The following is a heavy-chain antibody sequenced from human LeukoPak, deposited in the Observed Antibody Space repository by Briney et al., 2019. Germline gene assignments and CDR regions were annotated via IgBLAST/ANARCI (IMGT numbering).Heavy chain of an antibody. CDR3: AKRLGYSSSWYLDY. CDR1: GFTFSSYA. Sequence: PGGSLRLSCAASGFTFSSYAMSWVRQAPGKGLEWVSAISGSGGSTYYADSVKGRFTISRDNSKNTLYLQMNSLRAEDTAVYYCAKRLGYSSSWYLDYWGQGTLVTVSS. J-gene: IGHJ4*02. CDR2: ISGSGGST. V-gene: IGHV3-23*01. D-gene: IGHD6-13*01.